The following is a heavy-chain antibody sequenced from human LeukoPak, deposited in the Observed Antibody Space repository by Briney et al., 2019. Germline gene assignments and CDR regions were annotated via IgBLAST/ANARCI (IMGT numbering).Heavy chain of an antibody. Sequence: PSETLSLTCAVYGGSFSGYFGSWIRQPPGKGLEWIGEINHSGSTNYNPSLKSRVTISVDTSKNQFSLKLSSVTAADTAVYYCARHPDLSSGYYLDYWGQGTLVTVSS. CDR2: INHSGST. V-gene: IGHV4-34*01. CDR1: GGSFSGYF. J-gene: IGHJ4*02. CDR3: ARHPDLSSGYYLDY. D-gene: IGHD3-22*01.